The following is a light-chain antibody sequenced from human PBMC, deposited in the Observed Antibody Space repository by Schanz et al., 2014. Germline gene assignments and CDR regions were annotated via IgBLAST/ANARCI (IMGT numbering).Light chain of an antibody. CDR3: AAWDDSLNGWV. CDR1: SSDVGNYNF. CDR2: EVS. Sequence: ALTQPPSASGSPGQSVTISCTGTSSDVGNYNFVSWYQHHPGKAPKLMIYEVSKRPSGVPDRFSGSKSGNTASLTVSGLQAEDEADYYCAAWDDSLNGWVFGGGTKLTVL. V-gene: IGLV2-8*01. J-gene: IGLJ3*02.